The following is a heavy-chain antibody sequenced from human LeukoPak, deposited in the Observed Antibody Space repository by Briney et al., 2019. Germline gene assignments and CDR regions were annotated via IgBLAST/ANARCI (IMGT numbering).Heavy chain of an antibody. D-gene: IGHD6-13*01. V-gene: IGHV3-30-3*01. Sequence: GGSLRLSCAASGFTFSSYAMHWVRQAPGKGLEWVAVISYDGSNKYYADSVKGRFTISRDNSKNTLYLQMNSLRAEDTAVYYCTRDWYHRLHWGQGTLVTVSS. CDR1: GFTFSSYA. CDR3: TRDWYHRLH. CDR2: ISYDGSNK. J-gene: IGHJ4*02.